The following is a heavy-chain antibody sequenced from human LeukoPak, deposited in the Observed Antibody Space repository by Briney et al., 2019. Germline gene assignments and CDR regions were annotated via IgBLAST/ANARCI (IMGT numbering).Heavy chain of an antibody. CDR1: GYTFTSYD. J-gene: IGHJ6*02. CDR2: MNPNSGNT. D-gene: IGHD3-3*01. CDR3: ARVNILRFLEWLRFDYYYYYGMDV. Sequence: ASVKVSCKASGYTFTSYDINWVRQATGQGLEWMGWMNPNSGNTGYAQKFQGRVTMTRNTSISTAYMELSSLRSEDTAVYYCARVNILRFLEWLRFDYYYYYGMDVWGRGTTVTVSS. V-gene: IGHV1-8*01.